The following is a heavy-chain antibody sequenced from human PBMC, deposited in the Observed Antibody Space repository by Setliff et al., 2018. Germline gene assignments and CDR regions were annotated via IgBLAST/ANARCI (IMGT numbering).Heavy chain of an antibody. CDR1: GYTFTGYY. D-gene: IGHD6-6*01. CDR3: ARSLAARIYYFDY. J-gene: IGHJ4*02. CDR2: INPNSGGT. Sequence: GASVKVSCKASGYTFTGYYMHWVRQAPGQGLEWMGWINPNSGGTNYAQKFQGWGTMTRDTPISTAYMELSRLRSDDTAVYYCARSLAARIYYFDYWGQGTLVTVSS. V-gene: IGHV1-2*04.